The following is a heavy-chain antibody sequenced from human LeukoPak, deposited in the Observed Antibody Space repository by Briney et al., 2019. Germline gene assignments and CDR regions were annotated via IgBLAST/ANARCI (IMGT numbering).Heavy chain of an antibody. CDR1: GGSISSYY. CDR3: ARLAVTPHLMDY. D-gene: IGHD2-21*02. Sequence: SETLSLTCTGSGGSISSYYGSWIRQPPGKGLEWIGYIYYSGSTNYNPSLKSRVTISVDTSKNQFSLKLSSVTAADTAVYYCARLAVTPHLMDYWGQGTLVTVSS. J-gene: IGHJ4*02. V-gene: IGHV4-59*08. CDR2: IYYSGST.